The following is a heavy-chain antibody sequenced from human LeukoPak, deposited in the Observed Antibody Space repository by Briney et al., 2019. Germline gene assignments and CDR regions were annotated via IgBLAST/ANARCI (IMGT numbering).Heavy chain of an antibody. V-gene: IGHV4-59*08. CDR1: GDSLSTYR. Sequence: SETLFLTCTVSGDSLSTYRWSWLRQPPGKGLEYIGYIYYSGSTNYNPSLKSRVTMSVDTSKNQFSLKLNSVTAADTAVYYCVGEKNYWGTPDWGQGTLVTVSS. CDR2: IYYSGST. CDR3: VGEKNYWGTPD. D-gene: IGHD1-7*01. J-gene: IGHJ4*02.